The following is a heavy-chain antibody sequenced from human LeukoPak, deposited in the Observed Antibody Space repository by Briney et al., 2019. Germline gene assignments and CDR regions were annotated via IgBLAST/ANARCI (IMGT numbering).Heavy chain of an antibody. CDR3: AKSSYYDASGYYREYYFDS. CDR2: ISGSGGST. CDR1: GFSFSNYA. Sequence: GGSLRLSCVPSGFSFSNYAMSWVRQAPGKGLEWVSSISGSGGSTHYVDSVKGRFTISRDKTKNTLYLQMNGLRAEDTAVYYCAKSSYYDASGYYREYYFDSWGQGTLVTVSS. J-gene: IGHJ4*02. V-gene: IGHV3-23*01. D-gene: IGHD3-22*01.